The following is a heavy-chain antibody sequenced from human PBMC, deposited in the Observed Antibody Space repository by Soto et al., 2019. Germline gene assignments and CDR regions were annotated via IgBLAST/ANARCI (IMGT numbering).Heavy chain of an antibody. CDR3: AGGHSCGGGSCYGGFDY. CDR1: GYTFTSYD. D-gene: IGHD2-15*01. Sequence: QVQLVQSGAEVKKPGASVKVSCKASGYTFTSYDINWVRQATGQGLERMGWMNPNSGTTGYAQNFQGRVTMTRNTSISTAYMELSSLRSEATAGYYCAGGHSCGGGSCYGGFDYWGQGTLVTVSS. V-gene: IGHV1-8*01. J-gene: IGHJ4*02. CDR2: MNPNSGTT.